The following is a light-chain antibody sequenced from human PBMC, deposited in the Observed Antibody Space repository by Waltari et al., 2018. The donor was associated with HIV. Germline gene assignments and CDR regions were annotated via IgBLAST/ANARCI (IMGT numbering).Light chain of an antibody. CDR2: DNN. CDR3: GTWDNSLSAYVL. CDR1: SSNIGNNY. V-gene: IGLV1-51*01. Sequence: QSVLPQPPSVSAAPGQKVTISCSGSSSNIGNNYLSWYHQLPGTAPKLLINDNNKRPSGIPARFSASKSGTSATLVITGLQIGDEADYFCGTWDNSLSAYVLFGGGTKLTVL. J-gene: IGLJ2*01.